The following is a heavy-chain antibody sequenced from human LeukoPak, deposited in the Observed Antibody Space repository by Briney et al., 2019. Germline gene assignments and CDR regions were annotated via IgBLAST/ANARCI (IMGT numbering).Heavy chain of an antibody. D-gene: IGHD2-2*01. J-gene: IGHJ4*02. CDR2: IYPGDSDT. CDR3: ASVYYCSSTSCYPYYFDY. Sequence: GASLKTSCKGSGNRFTSYWIGWVRRMPGKGLEGMGIIYPGDSDTRYSPSFQGQVTISADKDISTAYLQRSSLSASDTAMYYCASVYYCSSTSCYPYYFDYWGQGTLVTVSS. V-gene: IGHV5-51*01. CDR1: GNRFTSYW.